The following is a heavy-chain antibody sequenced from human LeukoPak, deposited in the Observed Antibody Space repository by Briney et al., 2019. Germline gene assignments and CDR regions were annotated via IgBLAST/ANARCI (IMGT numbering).Heavy chain of an antibody. CDR1: GGPISSYY. V-gene: IGHV4-59*01. Sequence: SETLSLTCTVSGGPISSYYWSWIRQPPGKGLEWIGYIYYSGSTNYNPSLKSRVTISVDTSKNQFSLKLSSVTAADTAVYYCARALEYYYDSSGYPLRWFDPWGQGTLVTVSS. D-gene: IGHD3-22*01. CDR2: IYYSGST. CDR3: ARALEYYYDSSGYPLRWFDP. J-gene: IGHJ5*02.